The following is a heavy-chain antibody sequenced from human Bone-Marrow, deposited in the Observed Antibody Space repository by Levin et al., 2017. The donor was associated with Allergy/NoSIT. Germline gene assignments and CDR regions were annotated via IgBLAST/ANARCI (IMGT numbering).Heavy chain of an antibody. CDR2: IYYSGST. CDR3: ARLAQIGYDDFYFFDY. Sequence: SETLSLTCTVSGGSISSADYYWSWIRQPPGTGLEWIGYIYYSGSTYYNPSLKSRLTISIDTSKNQFSLKLSSVTAADSAVYYCARLAQIGYDDFYFFDYWGQGALVTVSS. D-gene: IGHD5-12*01. CDR1: GGSISSADYY. V-gene: IGHV4-30-4*01. J-gene: IGHJ4*02.